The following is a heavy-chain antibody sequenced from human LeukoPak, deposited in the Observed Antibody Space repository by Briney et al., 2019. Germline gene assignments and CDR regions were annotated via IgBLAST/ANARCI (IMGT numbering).Heavy chain of an antibody. CDR2: TSFDGTTK. Sequence: GGSLRLSCAASGFTFSTYAMHWVRQAPGKGLEWVAVTSFDGTTKYYTDSVKGRFTVSRDNSKNTLTLQMNSLRAEDTAVYYCARGSSTNCYGGNCFYYYMAVWGKGTTVTVSS. D-gene: IGHD2-2*01. CDR1: GFTFSTYA. J-gene: IGHJ6*03. CDR3: ARGSSTNCYGGNCFYYYMAV. V-gene: IGHV3-30*04.